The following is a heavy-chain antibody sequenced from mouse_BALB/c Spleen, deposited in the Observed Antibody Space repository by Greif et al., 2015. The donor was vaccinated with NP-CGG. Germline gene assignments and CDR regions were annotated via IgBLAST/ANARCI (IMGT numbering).Heavy chain of an antibody. Sequence: EVMLVESGGGLVKPGGSLKLSCAASGFAFSSYDMSWVRQTPEKRLGWVAYISSGGGSTYYPDTVKGRFTISRDNAKNTLYLQMSSLKSEDTAMYYCARYDGYYYYAMDYWGQGTSVTVSS. D-gene: IGHD2-3*01. CDR3: ARYDGYYYYAMDY. V-gene: IGHV5-12-1*01. CDR1: GFAFSSYD. J-gene: IGHJ4*01. CDR2: ISSGGGST.